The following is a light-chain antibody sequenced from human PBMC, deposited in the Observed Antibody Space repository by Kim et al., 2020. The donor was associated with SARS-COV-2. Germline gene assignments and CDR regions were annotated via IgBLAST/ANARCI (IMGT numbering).Light chain of an antibody. CDR2: DVT. V-gene: IGLV2-11*01. CDR1: SSDVGGYNY. J-gene: IGLJ3*02. CDR3: CSYAGSYTLWV. Sequence: QSALTQPRSVSGSPGQSVTISCTGTSSDVGGYNYVSWYQQHPGKAPKLMIYDVTKRPSGVPDRFSGSKSGNTASLTISGLQAEDEADYYFCSYAGSYTLWVFGGGTQLTVL.